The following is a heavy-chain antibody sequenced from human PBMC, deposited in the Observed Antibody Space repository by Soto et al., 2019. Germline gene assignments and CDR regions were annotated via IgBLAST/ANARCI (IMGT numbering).Heavy chain of an antibody. CDR3: ARVHMAYGSGREYYYYYGMDV. CDR2: ISYDGSNK. V-gene: IGHV3-30-3*01. D-gene: IGHD3-10*01. CDR1: GFTFSSYA. Sequence: GGSLRLSCAASGFTFSSYAMHWVRQAPGKGLEWVAVISYDGSNKYYADSVKGRFTISRDNSKNTLYLQMNSLRAEDTAVYYCARVHMAYGSGREYYYYYGMDVWGQGTTVTVSS. J-gene: IGHJ6*02.